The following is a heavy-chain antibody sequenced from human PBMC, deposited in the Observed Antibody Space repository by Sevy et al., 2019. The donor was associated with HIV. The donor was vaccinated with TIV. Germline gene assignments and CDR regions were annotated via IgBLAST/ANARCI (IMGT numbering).Heavy chain of an antibody. CDR3: ARDRAYSALDY. V-gene: IGHV3-7*01. CDR2: INEDGSRL. D-gene: IGHD5-18*01. Sequence: GGSLRLSCVASGFTFSDSWMTWVRQAPGKVLERIAFINEDGSRLGYVDSVRGQFTISRENTKNSLYLQMNSLRAEDTAVYFCARDRAYSALDYWGQGTLVTVSS. J-gene: IGHJ4*02. CDR1: GFTFSDSW.